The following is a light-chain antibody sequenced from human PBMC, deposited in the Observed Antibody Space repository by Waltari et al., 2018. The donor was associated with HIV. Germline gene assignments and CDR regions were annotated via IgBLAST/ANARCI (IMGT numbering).Light chain of an antibody. CDR1: DLGSKS. V-gene: IGLV3-21*04. J-gene: IGLJ2*01. Sequence: SYVLTQPPSVSVAPGETATISCGGNDLGSKSVHWYQQSPGQAPLLVIYDDIDRPSGILYRFSASKFGNTATLTISRVEAGDEADYYCQVWDSSSDQGVFGGGTKLTVL. CDR2: DDI. CDR3: QVWDSSSDQGV.